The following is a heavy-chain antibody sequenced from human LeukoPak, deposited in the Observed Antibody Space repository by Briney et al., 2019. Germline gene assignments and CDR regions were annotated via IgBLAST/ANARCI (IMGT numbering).Heavy chain of an antibody. CDR2: ISSTSSTI. D-gene: IGHD3-22*01. Sequence: GGSLRLSCAASGFTFSSYSMNWVRQAPGKGLEWVSYISSTSSTIYYADSVKGRFTISRDNAKNSLYLQMNSLRAEDTAVYYCARHVVAVGFDYWGQGTLVTVSS. CDR1: GFTFSSYS. CDR3: ARHVVAVGFDY. J-gene: IGHJ4*02. V-gene: IGHV3-48*01.